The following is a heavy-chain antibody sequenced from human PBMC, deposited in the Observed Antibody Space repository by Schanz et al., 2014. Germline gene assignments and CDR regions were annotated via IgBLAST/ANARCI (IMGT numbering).Heavy chain of an antibody. CDR1: GGTFSTYT. D-gene: IGHD2-15*01. CDR3: AAYDCSGGSCYSGGNWYFDL. V-gene: IGHV1-69*15. J-gene: IGHJ2*01. Sequence: QVQLVQSGAEVKKPGSSVKVSCKASGGTFSTYTINWVRQAPGQGPEWMGRIIPIFGRADYAQKIQGRVTITADESTDTAYMELSSLRSEDTAVYYCAAYDCSGGSCYSGGNWYFDLWGRGTLVTVSS. CDR2: IIPIFGRA.